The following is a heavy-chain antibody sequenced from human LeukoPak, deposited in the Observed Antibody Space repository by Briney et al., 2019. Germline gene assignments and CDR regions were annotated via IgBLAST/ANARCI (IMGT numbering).Heavy chain of an antibody. CDR2: AYYSGST. CDR1: GGSISGYY. CDR3: ARYGGSPSDYFDY. Sequence: PSETLSLTCTVSGGSISGYYWSWIRQPPGKGLEWIGYAYYSGSTNYNPSLKSRVTISVDTSKNQFSLKLNSVTAADTAVYYCARYGGSPSDYFDYWGQGTLVTVSS. J-gene: IGHJ4*02. V-gene: IGHV4-59*08. D-gene: IGHD1-26*01.